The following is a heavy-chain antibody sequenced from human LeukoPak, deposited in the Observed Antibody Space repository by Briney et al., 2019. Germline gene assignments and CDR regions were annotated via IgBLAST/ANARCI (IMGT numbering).Heavy chain of an antibody. D-gene: IGHD2-2*01. Sequence: PGGSLRLSCAASGFTFSSYAMSWVRQAPGKGLEWVSAISGSGGSTYYADSVKGRFTISGDNSKNTLYLQMNSLRAEDTAVYYCAKALYCSSTSCYDDQDPYYFDYWGQGTLVTVSS. V-gene: IGHV3-23*01. CDR3: AKALYCSSTSCYDDQDPYYFDY. CDR2: ISGSGGST. J-gene: IGHJ4*02. CDR1: GFTFSSYA.